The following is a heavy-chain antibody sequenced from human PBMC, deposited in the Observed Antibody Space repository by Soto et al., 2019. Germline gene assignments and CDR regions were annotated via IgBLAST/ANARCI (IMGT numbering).Heavy chain of an antibody. V-gene: IGHV1-69*13. D-gene: IGHD6-19*01. CDR1: GGTFSSYA. CDR2: IIPIFGTA. Sequence: GTPVKVSCTASGGTFSSYAISWVRQAPGQGLEWMGGIIPIFGTANYAQKFQGRVTITADESTSTAYMELSSLRSEDTAVYYCARDLAEVYSSGWYYYYYGMDVWGQGTTVTVSS. CDR3: ARDLAEVYSSGWYYYYYGMDV. J-gene: IGHJ6*02.